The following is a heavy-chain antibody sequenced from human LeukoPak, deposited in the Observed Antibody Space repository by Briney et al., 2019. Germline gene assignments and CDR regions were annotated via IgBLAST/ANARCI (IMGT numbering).Heavy chain of an antibody. Sequence: GGSLRLSCAASGFTFSDYYMSWIRQAPGKGLEWVSYISSSGSTIYYADSVKGRFTIPRDNAKNSLYLQMNSLRAEDTAVYYCARDHDSSGSHYYYYYMDVWGKGTTVTVSS. V-gene: IGHV3-11*01. CDR1: GFTFSDYY. D-gene: IGHD3-22*01. J-gene: IGHJ6*03. CDR3: ARDHDSSGSHYYYYYMDV. CDR2: ISSSGSTI.